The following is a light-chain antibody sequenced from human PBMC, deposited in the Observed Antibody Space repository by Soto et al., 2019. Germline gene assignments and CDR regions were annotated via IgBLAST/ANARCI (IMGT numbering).Light chain of an antibody. Sequence: QSVLTQPPSVSGAPGQRVTISCTGSSSNIGAGYDVHWYQQLPGTAPKLIIYGNSNRPSGLPDRFFGSKSGTSASLAITGLQAEDEADYYCQSYDSSLSALVFGGGTKVTVL. V-gene: IGLV1-40*01. CDR2: GNS. CDR1: SSNIGAGYD. CDR3: QSYDSSLSALV. J-gene: IGLJ2*01.